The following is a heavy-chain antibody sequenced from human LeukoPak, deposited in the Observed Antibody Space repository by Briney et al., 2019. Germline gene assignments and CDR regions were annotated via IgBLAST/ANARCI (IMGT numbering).Heavy chain of an antibody. J-gene: IGHJ3*02. V-gene: IGHV4-61*01. CDR2: IDYSGST. Sequence: SETLSLTCTVSGGSISSDISYWSWIRQPPGKGLEWIGYIDYSGSTKYNPFLENRVTISADKSKNRFFLRLSSLTAADTAVYYCARDYFRRSGLDIWGQGTVVTVSS. D-gene: IGHD3-3*01. CDR3: ARDYFRRSGLDI. CDR1: GGSISSDISY.